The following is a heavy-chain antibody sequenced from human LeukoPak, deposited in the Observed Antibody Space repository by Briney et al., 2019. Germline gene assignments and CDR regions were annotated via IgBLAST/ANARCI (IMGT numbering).Heavy chain of an antibody. J-gene: IGHJ4*02. CDR1: GYTFTGYY. V-gene: IGHV1-2*04. D-gene: IGHD3-10*01. Sequence: ASVKVSCKASGYTFTGYYMHWVRQAPGQGLEWMGWINPNSGGTNYAQKFQGWVTMTRDTSISTAYMELSRLRSDDTAVYYCARSYSVGSWFGRSLFDYWGQGTLVTVSS. CDR3: ARSYSVGSWFGRSLFDY. CDR2: INPNSGGT.